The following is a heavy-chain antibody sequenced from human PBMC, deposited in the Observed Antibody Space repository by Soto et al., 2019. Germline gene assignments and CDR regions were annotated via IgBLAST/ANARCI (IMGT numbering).Heavy chain of an antibody. Sequence: QVQLVQSGAEVKKPGASVKVSCKASGYTFTSYGISWVRQAPGQGLEWMGWINPYNGNTNSAQKLQGRVTMTTDTSTNTAYMELRSLRPDATAVYYCARDWFGIDYWGQGTLITVSS. CDR2: INPYNGNT. D-gene: IGHD3-16*01. J-gene: IGHJ4*02. CDR1: GYTFTSYG. V-gene: IGHV1-18*01. CDR3: ARDWFGIDY.